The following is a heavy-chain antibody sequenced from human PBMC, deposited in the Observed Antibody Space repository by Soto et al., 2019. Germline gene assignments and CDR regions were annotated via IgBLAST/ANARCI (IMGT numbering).Heavy chain of an antibody. Sequence: ASVKVSCKASGGTFSSYAISWVRQAPGQGLEWMGGIIPIFGTANYAQKLQGRVTMTTDTSTSTAYMELRSLRSDDTAVYYCARASDIVATPVDYWGQGTLVTVSS. CDR1: GGTFSSYA. CDR3: ARASDIVATPVDY. V-gene: IGHV1-69*05. D-gene: IGHD5-12*01. J-gene: IGHJ4*02. CDR2: IIPIFGTA.